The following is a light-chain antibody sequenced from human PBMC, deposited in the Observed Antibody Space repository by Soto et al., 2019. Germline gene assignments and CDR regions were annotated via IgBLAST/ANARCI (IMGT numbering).Light chain of an antibody. CDR2: AAS. J-gene: IGKJ1*01. V-gene: IGKV3-11*01. CDR3: QQGNTWPWT. Sequence: IVLTQSPGTLSLSPGERTTLSCRASQSISRYLAWYQQKPGQGPRLLIYAASDRATGIPGRFSGSGSGTDFTLIISSLEPEDFAFYYCQQGNTWPWTFGQGTKVDI. CDR1: QSISRY.